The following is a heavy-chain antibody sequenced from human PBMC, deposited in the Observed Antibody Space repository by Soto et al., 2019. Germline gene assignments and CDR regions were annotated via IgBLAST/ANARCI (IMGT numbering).Heavy chain of an antibody. V-gene: IGHV3-11*06. J-gene: IGHJ4*02. Sequence: PGVLLRLSSAASGFTFSDYYMSWIRQAPGKGLEWVSYISSSSGYTNYADSVKGRFTISRDNAKNSLYLQMNSLRAEDTAVYYCAKEYGRLDYWGQGTLVTVSS. D-gene: IGHD4-17*01. CDR1: GFTFSDYY. CDR2: ISSSSGYT. CDR3: AKEYGRLDY.